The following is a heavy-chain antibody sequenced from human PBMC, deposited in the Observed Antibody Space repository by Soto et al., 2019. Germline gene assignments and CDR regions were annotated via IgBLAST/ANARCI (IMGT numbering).Heavy chain of an antibody. CDR3: ARVIVGATTLFDY. D-gene: IGHD1-26*01. CDR1: GGSISSYY. CDR2: IYYSGST. V-gene: IGHV4-59*01. Sequence: QVQLQESGPGLVKPSETLSLTCTVSGGSISSYYWSWIRQPPGKGLEWIGYIYYSGSTNYNPSLKSRVTISVDTSKNQFSLKLSSVTAADTAVYYCARVIVGATTLFDYWGQGTLVTVSS. J-gene: IGHJ4*02.